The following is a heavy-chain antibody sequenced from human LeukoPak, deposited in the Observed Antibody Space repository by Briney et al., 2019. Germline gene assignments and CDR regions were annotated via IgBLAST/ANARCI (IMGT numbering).Heavy chain of an antibody. CDR3: AKNGRDDHDKYFFDF. D-gene: IGHD3-9*01. J-gene: IGHJ4*02. CDR1: GFTFSRHA. V-gene: IGHV3-23*01. CDR2: MGDDFTGT. Sequence: SGGSLRLSCAASGFTFSRHAMTWVRQAPGKGLEWVSTMGDDFTGTFYAASVKGRFTISRDNSKSTLYLQMNSLSAEDTALYYCAKNGRDDHDKYFFDFWGQGTLVTVSS.